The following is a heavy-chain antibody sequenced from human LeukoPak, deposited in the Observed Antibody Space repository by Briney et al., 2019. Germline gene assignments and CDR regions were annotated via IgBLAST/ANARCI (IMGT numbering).Heavy chain of an antibody. V-gene: IGHV3-15*01. D-gene: IGHD6-13*01. CDR3: TTLFPGIAAAEPFDY. Sequence: GGSLRLSCAASGFTFSNAWMSWVRQAPGKGLEWVGRIKSKTDGGTTDYAAPVKGRFTISRDDSKNTLYLQMNSLKTEDTAVYYCTTLFPGIAAAEPFDYWGQGTLVTVSS. J-gene: IGHJ4*02. CDR2: IKSKTDGGTT. CDR1: GFTFSNAW.